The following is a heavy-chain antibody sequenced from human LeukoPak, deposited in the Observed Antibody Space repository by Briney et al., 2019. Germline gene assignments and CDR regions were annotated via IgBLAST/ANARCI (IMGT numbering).Heavy chain of an antibody. J-gene: IGHJ4*02. D-gene: IGHD2-21*01. CDR1: GFTFSDYW. Sequence: GGSLRLSCAASGFTFSDYWMHWVRQAPGKGLEWVARIYSDVRRIKYADSVKGRFTISRDNAKDTLYLQMNALRVEDTAVYYCATSPVISRDWGQGTLVTVSS. CDR3: ATSPVISRD. V-gene: IGHV3-74*03. CDR2: IYSDVRRI.